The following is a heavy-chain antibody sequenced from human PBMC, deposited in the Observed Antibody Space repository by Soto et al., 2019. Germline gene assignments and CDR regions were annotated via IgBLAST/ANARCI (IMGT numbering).Heavy chain of an antibody. D-gene: IGHD1-26*01. CDR1: GGSISSNAYY. CDR3: ARRPKRGSYSWCFDY. CDR2: VYYSGSA. Sequence: QLQLQESSPGLVKASETLSLTCTVSGGSISSNAYYWGWIRQPPGKGLEWIGSVYYSGSANYNPSLKSRLTMSVDTSKNQFSLKLISVTAADTAVYYCARRPKRGSYSWCFDYWGQGTLVTVSS. J-gene: IGHJ4*02. V-gene: IGHV4-39*01.